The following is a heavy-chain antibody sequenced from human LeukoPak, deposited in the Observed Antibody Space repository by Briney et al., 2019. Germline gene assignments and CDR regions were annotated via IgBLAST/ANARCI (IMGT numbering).Heavy chain of an antibody. CDR2: INHSGST. J-gene: IGHJ4*02. Sequence: SETLSLTCAVYGGSFSGYYWSWIRQPPGKGLEWIGEINHSGSTNYNPSLKSRVTISVDTSKNQFSLKLSSVIAADTAVYYCARCGDYAGPDYWGQGTLVTVSS. CDR3: ARCGDYAGPDY. CDR1: GGSFSGYY. D-gene: IGHD4-17*01. V-gene: IGHV4-34*01.